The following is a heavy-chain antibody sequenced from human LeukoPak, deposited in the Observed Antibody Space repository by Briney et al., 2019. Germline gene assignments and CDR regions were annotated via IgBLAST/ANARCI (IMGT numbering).Heavy chain of an antibody. CDR2: ISAYNGNT. D-gene: IGHD2-2*01. V-gene: IGHV1-18*01. Sequence: GASVKVSCRASGYTFTSYGISWVRQAPGQGLEWMGWISAYNGNTNYAQKLQGRVTMTTDTSTSTAYMELRSLRSDDTAVYYCARVIVVVPAAMGEINYWGQGTLVTVSS. J-gene: IGHJ4*02. CDR1: GYTFTSYG. CDR3: ARVIVVVPAAMGEINY.